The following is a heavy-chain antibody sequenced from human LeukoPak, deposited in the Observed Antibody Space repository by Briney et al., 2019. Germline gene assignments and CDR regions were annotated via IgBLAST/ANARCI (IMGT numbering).Heavy chain of an antibody. V-gene: IGHV3-74*01. CDR1: GFTFRGYW. CDR2: ISPDGSTT. CDR3: TRDFDFSSAI. Sequence: GGSRRLSCAASGFTFRGYWMHWVRQAPGKGLVWVSRISPDGSTTGHADSVKGRFTTSRDNAKNTLFLQMNSLRAEDTAVYYCTRDFDFSSAIWGQGTLVTVSS. D-gene: IGHD3-3*01. J-gene: IGHJ4*02.